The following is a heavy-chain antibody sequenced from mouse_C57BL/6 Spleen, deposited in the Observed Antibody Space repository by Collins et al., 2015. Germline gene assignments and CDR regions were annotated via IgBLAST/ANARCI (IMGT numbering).Heavy chain of an antibody. CDR2: IDPHSGGT. CDR3: ARFRGYYGTSYGAMGY. V-gene: IGHV1-72*01. CDR1: GYSFTTYW. D-gene: IGHD1-1*01. Sequence: QVQLLQPGAELVKPGASVQLSCKASGYSFTTYWMYWVKQRPGRGLEWLGRIDPHSGGTKYNEKFKTKATLTVDKPSSTAYMQLTSLTSEDSAVYYCARFRGYYGTSYGAMGYWGQGTSVTVSS. J-gene: IGHJ4*01.